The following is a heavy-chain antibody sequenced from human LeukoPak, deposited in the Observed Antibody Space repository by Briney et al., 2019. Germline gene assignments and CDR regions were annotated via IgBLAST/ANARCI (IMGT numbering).Heavy chain of an antibody. CDR1: GYTFTGYY. J-gene: IGHJ4*02. Sequence: ASVKVSCKASGYTFTGYYMHWVRQAPGQGLEWMGWINPNSGGTNYAQNFQGRVTMTRDTSISTAYMELSRLTSDDTAVYYCARGVHNPSDYWGQGTLVTVSS. V-gene: IGHV1-2*02. D-gene: IGHD1-1*01. CDR3: ARGVHNPSDY. CDR2: INPNSGGT.